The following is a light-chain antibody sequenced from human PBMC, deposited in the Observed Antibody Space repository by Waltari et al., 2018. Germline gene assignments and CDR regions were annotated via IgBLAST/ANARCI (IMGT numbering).Light chain of an antibody. CDR3: QQANTAPRMYI. CDR1: RTISSY. Sequence: DIQMTQSPSSLSASVGDRVTITCRASRTISSYLNWYQQKPGKSPKLLIYAASTLESGVPSRFSGGGSGTDFTLTISSLQPEDFVTYYCQQANTAPRMYIFGQGTKVDFK. CDR2: AAS. J-gene: IGKJ2*01. V-gene: IGKV1-39*01.